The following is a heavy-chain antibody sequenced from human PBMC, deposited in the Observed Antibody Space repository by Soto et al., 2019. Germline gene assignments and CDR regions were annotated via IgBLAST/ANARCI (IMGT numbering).Heavy chain of an antibody. CDR1: GFTFSSYG. D-gene: IGHD4-17*01. Sequence: QVQLVESGGGVVQPGRSLRLSCAASGFTFSSYGMHWVRQAPGKGLEWEAVISYDGSNKYYAYSVKGRFTISRDNSKNTLYLQRNSLRAEDTAVYYCAKTQLGPAYGDYAGWSDAFDIWGQGTMVTVSS. CDR2: ISYDGSNK. CDR3: AKTQLGPAYGDYAGWSDAFDI. J-gene: IGHJ3*02. V-gene: IGHV3-30*18.